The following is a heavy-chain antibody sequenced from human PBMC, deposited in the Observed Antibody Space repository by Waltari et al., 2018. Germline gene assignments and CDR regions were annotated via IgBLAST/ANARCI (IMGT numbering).Heavy chain of an antibody. CDR1: GDFPSDDH. CDR2: LRNTGST. D-gene: IGHD3-22*01. Sequence: HVQMQESGPGLVKPSETLSLTCTVSGDFPSDDHWPWIRQAPGKGLEWIAYLRNTGSTKCTPSLESRVTLSTVTSKKQFSLRLTSVTAADTAIYYCARLPTKYYDSIGWGFFDQWGQGILVTVSS. J-gene: IGHJ4*02. CDR3: ARLPTKYYDSIGWGFFDQ. V-gene: IGHV4-59*08.